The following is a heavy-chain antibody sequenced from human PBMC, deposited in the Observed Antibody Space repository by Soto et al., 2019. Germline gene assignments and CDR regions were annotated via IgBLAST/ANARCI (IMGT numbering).Heavy chain of an antibody. CDR3: ARGSRMRIPAASGRDYYYQGLDV. CDR1: GGSFSGYY. Sequence: QVQLQQWGAGLLKPSETLSLNCAVYGGSFSGYYWSWIRQPPGKGLAWIGEINHRGSINYNPSLKSRVTTSVDTPKNQFSPQVNSVAAAATAVFYCARGSRMRIPAASGRDYYYQGLDVWGQGTAVTVSS. V-gene: IGHV4-34*01. J-gene: IGHJ6*02. CDR2: INHRGSI. D-gene: IGHD2-15*01.